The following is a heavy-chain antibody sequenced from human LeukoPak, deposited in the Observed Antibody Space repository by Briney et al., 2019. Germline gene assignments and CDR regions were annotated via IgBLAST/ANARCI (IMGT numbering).Heavy chain of an antibody. CDR3: ASSGSQWLRREFDY. V-gene: IGHV1-18*01. CDR2: ISAYNGNT. D-gene: IGHD6-19*01. Sequence: GASVKVSCKASGYTFTSYGISWVRQAPGQGLEWMGWISAYNGNTNYAQKLQGRVTMTTDTSTSTAHMELRSLRSDDTAVYYCASSGSQWLRREFDYWGQGTLVTVSS. CDR1: GYTFTSYG. J-gene: IGHJ4*02.